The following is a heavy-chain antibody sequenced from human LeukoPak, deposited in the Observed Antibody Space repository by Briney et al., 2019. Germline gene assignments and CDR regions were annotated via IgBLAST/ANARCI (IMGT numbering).Heavy chain of an antibody. D-gene: IGHD2-15*01. CDR2: ISYDGSNK. V-gene: IGHV3-30-3*01. J-gene: IGHJ5*02. CDR1: GFTFSSYG. Sequence: PGGSLRLSCAASGFTFSSYGMHWVRQAPGKGLEWVAVISYDGSNKYYADSVKGRFTISRDNSKNTLYLQMNSLRAEDTAVYYCARVVGNWFDPWGQGTLVTVSS. CDR3: ARVVGNWFDP.